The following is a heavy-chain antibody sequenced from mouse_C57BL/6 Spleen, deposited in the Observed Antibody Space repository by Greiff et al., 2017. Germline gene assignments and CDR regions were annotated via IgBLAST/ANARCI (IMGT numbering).Heavy chain of an antibody. CDR3: ASPHYYGSSLIDY. J-gene: IGHJ2*01. D-gene: IGHD1-1*01. Sequence: QVQLKQPGAELVKPGASVKLSCKASGYTFTSYWMHWVKQRPGQGLEWIGMIHPNSGSTNYNEKFKSKATLTVDKSSSTAYMQLSSLTSEDSAVYYCASPHYYGSSLIDYWGQGTTRTVAS. CDR2: IHPNSGST. CDR1: GYTFTSYW. V-gene: IGHV1-64*01.